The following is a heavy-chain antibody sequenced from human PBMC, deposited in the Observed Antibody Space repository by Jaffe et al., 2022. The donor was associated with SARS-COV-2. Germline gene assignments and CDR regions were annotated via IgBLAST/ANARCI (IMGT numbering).Heavy chain of an antibody. D-gene: IGHD1-26*01. J-gene: IGHJ5*02. CDR2: TYYTGAS. V-gene: IGHV4-39*01. Sequence: QLQLQESGPGLVKPSETLSLTCTVSGGSISTDNFYWGWIRQPPGKGLEFIATTYYTGASYYNPSLKSRVTVSVDTSRNEFSLKLTSVTAADTAVYYCASRRGHLPPPGGWFDLWGRGTLVTVSS. CDR1: GGSISTDNFY. CDR3: ASRRGHLPPPGGWFDL.